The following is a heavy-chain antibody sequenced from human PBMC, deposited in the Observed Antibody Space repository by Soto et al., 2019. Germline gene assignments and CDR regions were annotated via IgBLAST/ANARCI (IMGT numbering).Heavy chain of an antibody. D-gene: IGHD1-26*01. V-gene: IGHV1-69*01. CDR2: TIPLIGTT. Sequence: QVQLVQSGAEVQKPGSSVKVSCKASGDTLSHYAISWVRQVPGQGLEWMGGTIPLIGTTDYAQKFQGRVTITADESTTTSYTELNRLRSEDTAAYYCAAGDSRATADHWGQGTLVTVS. J-gene: IGHJ4*02. CDR1: GDTLSHYA. CDR3: AAGDSRATADH.